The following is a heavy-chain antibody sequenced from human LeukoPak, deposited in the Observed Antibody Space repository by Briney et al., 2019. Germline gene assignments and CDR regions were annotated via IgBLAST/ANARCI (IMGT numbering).Heavy chain of an antibody. CDR2: ISYDGHNT. V-gene: IGHV3-74*01. J-gene: IGHJ4*02. CDR1: EITLSNYW. D-gene: IGHD1-14*01. Sequence: GGSLRLSCAASEITLSNYWIHWVRQAPGKGLVWVSRISYDGHNTNYADSVKGRFTISRDTAKNTLYLQMNSLRVDDTAVYYWGILTLSPGWGQGTLVTVSS. CDR3: GILTLSPG.